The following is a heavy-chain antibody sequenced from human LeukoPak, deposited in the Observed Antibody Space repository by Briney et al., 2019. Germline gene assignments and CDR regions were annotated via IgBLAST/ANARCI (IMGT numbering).Heavy chain of an antibody. V-gene: IGHV4-4*09. CDR1: GGSISSYY. J-gene: IGHJ5*02. D-gene: IGHD3-22*01. CDR3: ARRQYYYDSSGYVPGFWFDP. CDR2: IYTSGST. Sequence: SETLSLTCTVSGGSISSYYWSSIRQPPGKGLEWIGYIYTSGSTNYNPSLKSRVTISVDTSKNQFSLKLSSVTAADTAVYYCARRQYYYDSSGYVPGFWFDPWGQGTLVTVSS.